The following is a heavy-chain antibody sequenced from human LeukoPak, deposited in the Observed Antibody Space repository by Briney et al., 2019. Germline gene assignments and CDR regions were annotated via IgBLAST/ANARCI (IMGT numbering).Heavy chain of an antibody. V-gene: IGHV3-49*03. Sequence: SGGSLRLSCTLSGFTFRHYGLTWFRQAPGKGLEWVGYIQSEGGGGTTRYAAAVVGRFIISRDDSKSVAFLQMNSLKIDDTGVYYCARDVGGRTPFRFWGQGTMVAVSS. D-gene: IGHD2-15*01. CDR3: ARDVGGRTPFRF. CDR2: IQSEGGGGTT. CDR1: GFTFRHYG. J-gene: IGHJ4*02.